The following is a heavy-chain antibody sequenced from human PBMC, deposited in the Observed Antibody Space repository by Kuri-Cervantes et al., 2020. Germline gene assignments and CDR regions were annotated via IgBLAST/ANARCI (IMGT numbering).Heavy chain of an antibody. D-gene: IGHD3-22*01. Sequence: SETLSLTCAVYGGSFRGYYWTWIRQPPGKGLEWIGEINHSGSTKYNPSLKSRVTISVDTSKNQFSLKLSSVTAADTAVYYCARDRRDYYDSSGYYGGSNDAFDIWGQGTMVTVSS. V-gene: IGHV4-34*01. J-gene: IGHJ3*02. CDR2: INHSGST. CDR1: GGSFRGYY. CDR3: ARDRRDYYDSSGYYGGSNDAFDI.